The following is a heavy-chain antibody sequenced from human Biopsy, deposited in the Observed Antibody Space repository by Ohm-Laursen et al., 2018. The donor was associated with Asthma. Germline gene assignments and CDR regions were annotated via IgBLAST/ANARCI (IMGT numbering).Heavy chain of an antibody. CDR2: ISKDASTR. Sequence: SLRLSCAASGFSFSNFAIHWVRQAPGKGLEWVGVISKDASTRDYADSVKGRFTMAGDNSKNTLDLQMNSLREEDTAVYYCVRDGTDDAFDIWGQGTVVSVSS. D-gene: IGHD1-1*01. CDR1: GFSFSNFA. CDR3: VRDGTDDAFDI. V-gene: IGHV3-30*01. J-gene: IGHJ3*02.